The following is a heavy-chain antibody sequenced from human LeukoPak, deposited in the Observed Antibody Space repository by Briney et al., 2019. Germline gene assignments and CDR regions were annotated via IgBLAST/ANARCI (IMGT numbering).Heavy chain of an antibody. V-gene: IGHV4-59*01. CDR1: GGSISSYY. D-gene: IGHD4-17*01. CDR2: IYYSGST. J-gene: IGHJ5*02. CDR3: ARHTVTTAGHWFDP. Sequence: SETPSLTCTVSGGSISSYYWSWIRQPPGKGLEWIGYIYYSGSTNYNPSLKSRVTISVDTSKNQFSLKLNSVTAADTAVYYCARHTVTTAGHWFDPWGQGTLVTVSS.